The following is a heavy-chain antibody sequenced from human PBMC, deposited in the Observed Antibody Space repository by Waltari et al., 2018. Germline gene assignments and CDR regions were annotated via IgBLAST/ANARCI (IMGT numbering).Heavy chain of an antibody. J-gene: IGHJ4*02. D-gene: IGHD6-13*01. CDR2: IMPMFGTA. Sequence: SWVRQAPGQGLEWMGGIMPMFGTANYAQKFQGRVTITADESTNTAYMELSSLRSEDTAVVYCAGGIAEAEGDLLEYWGQGTLVTVSS. CDR3: AGGIAEAEGDLLEY. V-gene: IGHV1-69*01.